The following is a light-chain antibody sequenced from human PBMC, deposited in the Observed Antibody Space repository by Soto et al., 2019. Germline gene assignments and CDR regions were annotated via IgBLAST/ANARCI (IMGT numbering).Light chain of an antibody. CDR1: QSLSSTY. CDR3: HQYGSSPLT. Sequence: EIVLTQSPGTLSLSPGERATLSCRASQSLSSTYLAWYQQKPGQAPRLLISGASNRATGIPDRFSGSGSGTDFTLTINRLEPEDFAVYYCHQYGSSPLTFGQGTKVEIK. V-gene: IGKV3-20*01. CDR2: GAS. J-gene: IGKJ1*01.